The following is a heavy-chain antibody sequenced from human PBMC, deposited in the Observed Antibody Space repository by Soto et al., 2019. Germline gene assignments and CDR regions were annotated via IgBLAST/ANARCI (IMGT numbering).Heavy chain of an antibody. Sequence: GASVKVSCKASGGTFSSYTISWVRQAPGQGLEWMGRIIPILGIANYAQKFQGRVTITADKSTSTAYMELSSLRSEDTAVYYCARDSSRGPGPTDYWGQGTLVTVSS. CDR2: IIPILGIA. V-gene: IGHV1-69*04. CDR3: ARDSSRGPGPTDY. D-gene: IGHD6-13*01. CDR1: GGTFSSYT. J-gene: IGHJ4*02.